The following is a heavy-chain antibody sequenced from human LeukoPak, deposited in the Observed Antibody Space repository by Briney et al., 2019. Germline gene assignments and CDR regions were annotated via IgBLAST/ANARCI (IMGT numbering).Heavy chain of an antibody. CDR3: ARAIWIQLWLPNYFDY. V-gene: IGHV1-46*01. Sequence: ASVKVSCKASGYTFTSYYMHWVRQAPGQGLEWMGIINPSGGSTSYAQKFEGRVTMTRDTSTSTVYMELSSLRSEDTAVYYCARAIWIQLWLPNYFDYWGQGTLVTVSS. D-gene: IGHD5-18*01. CDR2: INPSGGST. CDR1: GYTFTSYY. J-gene: IGHJ4*02.